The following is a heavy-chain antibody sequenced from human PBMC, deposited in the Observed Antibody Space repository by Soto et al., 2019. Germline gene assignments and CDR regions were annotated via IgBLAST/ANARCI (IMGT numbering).Heavy chain of an antibody. CDR2: IKQYGSEK. D-gene: IGHD4-17*01. J-gene: IGHJ4*02. V-gene: IGHV3-7*01. CDR1: GFTFSDYW. Sequence: EVQLVESGGGLVQPGGSLRLSCTASGFTFSDYWMTWVRQAPGKGLEWVANIKQYGSEKTYMDSVKGRFTISRDDAENSLFLEMNSLRVEDTAVYYCAREGASTLTTGELDCWGQGTLVTVSS. CDR3: AREGASTLTTGELDC.